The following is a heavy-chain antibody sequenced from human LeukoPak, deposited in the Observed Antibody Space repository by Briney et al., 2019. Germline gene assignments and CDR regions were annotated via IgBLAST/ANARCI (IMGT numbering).Heavy chain of an antibody. CDR2: IIPIFGTA. CDR3: ASCTITVTNFHNYMDV. D-gene: IGHD4-11*01. CDR1: GGTFSSYA. V-gene: IGHV1-69*05. Sequence: SVKVSCKASGGTFSSYAISWVRQAPGQGLEWMGGIIPIFGTANYAQKFQGRVTITTDESTSTAYMGLSSLRSEDTAVYYCASCTITVTNFHNYMDVWGKGTTVTVSS. J-gene: IGHJ6*03.